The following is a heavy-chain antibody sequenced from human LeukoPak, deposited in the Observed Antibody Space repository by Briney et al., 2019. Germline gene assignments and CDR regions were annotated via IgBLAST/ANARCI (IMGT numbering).Heavy chain of an antibody. V-gene: IGHV4-61*01. CDR3: AGNSYINYIDY. D-gene: IGHD1-1*01. CDR1: GYSISRGSY. Sequence: SETLSLTCAVSGYSISRGSYWSWIRQPPGKGLEWIGYMYYNGNANYNPSLKGRVTISLDTSENQFSLKLSSMNAADTAVYYCAGNSYINYIDYWGQGTLVTVSS. J-gene: IGHJ4*02. CDR2: MYYNGNA.